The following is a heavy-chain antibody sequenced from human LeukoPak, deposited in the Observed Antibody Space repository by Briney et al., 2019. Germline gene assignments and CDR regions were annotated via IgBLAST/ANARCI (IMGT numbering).Heavy chain of an antibody. CDR3: AAGRASRWGNYYYGMDV. CDR1: GYTFTSYG. D-gene: IGHD3-10*01. V-gene: IGHV1-18*01. J-gene: IGHJ6*02. CDR2: ISAYNGNT. Sequence: GASVKVSCKASGYTFTSYGISWVRQAPGQGLEWMGWISAYNGNTNYAQKLQGRVTMTTDTSTSTAYMELRSLRSDDTAVYYCAAGRASRWGNYYYGMDVWGQGTTVTVSS.